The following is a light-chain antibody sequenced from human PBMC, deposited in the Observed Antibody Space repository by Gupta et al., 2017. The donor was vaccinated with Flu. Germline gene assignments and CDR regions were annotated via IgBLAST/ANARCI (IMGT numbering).Light chain of an antibody. CDR1: SNDVGDYNF. Sequence: QSALTQPRSVSGSPGQSVTISCTGSSNDVGDYNFVSWYQHHPGKAPKLMVYDVTKRPSGVPGRFSGSKSANTASLTISVREEDEEADYYCSSYAGSDTWVFGGGTKVTVL. CDR3: SSYAGSDTWV. V-gene: IGLV2-11*01. J-gene: IGLJ2*01. CDR2: DVT.